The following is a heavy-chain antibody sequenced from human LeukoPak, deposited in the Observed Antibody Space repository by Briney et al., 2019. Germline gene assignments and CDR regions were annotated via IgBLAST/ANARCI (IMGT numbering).Heavy chain of an antibody. CDR3: ARAVGANWFDP. D-gene: IGHD1-26*01. CDR1: GFTFSSYG. Sequence: GGSLRLSCAASGFTFSSYGMHWVRQAPGKGLEWVAVIWYDGSNKYYADSVKGRFTISRDNSKNTRYLQMNSLRAEDTAVYYRARAVGANWFDPWGQGTLVTVSS. CDR2: IWYDGSNK. J-gene: IGHJ5*02. V-gene: IGHV3-33*01.